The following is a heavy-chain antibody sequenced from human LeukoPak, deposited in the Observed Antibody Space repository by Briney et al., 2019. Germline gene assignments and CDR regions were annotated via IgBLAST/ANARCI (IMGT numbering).Heavy chain of an antibody. Sequence: SETLSLTCTVSGGSISGTSYYWGWIRQPPGKGLEWIGSIYYSGSTYYNPSLKSRVTISVDTSKNQFSLKLSSVAAADTAVYYCARELFGSSSMYLARGDYYYYMDVWGKGTTVTVSS. V-gene: IGHV4-39*07. CDR2: IYYSGST. J-gene: IGHJ6*03. CDR3: ARELFGSSSMYLARGDYYYYMDV. CDR1: GGSISGTSYY. D-gene: IGHD6-6*01.